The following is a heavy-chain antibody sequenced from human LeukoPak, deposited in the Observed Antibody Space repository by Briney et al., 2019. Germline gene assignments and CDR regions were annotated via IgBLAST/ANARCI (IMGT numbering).Heavy chain of an antibody. J-gene: IGHJ6*02. V-gene: IGHV4-59*08. Sequence: NPSETLSLTCTVSGGSISSYYWSWIRQPPGKGLEWIGYIYYSGSTNYNPSLKSRVTISVDTSKNQFSLKLSSVTAADTAVYYCARLMAFYDFWSGYPRDYYSYGMDVWGQGTTVTVSS. CDR2: IYYSGST. CDR1: GGSISSYY. CDR3: ARLMAFYDFWSGYPRDYYSYGMDV. D-gene: IGHD3-3*01.